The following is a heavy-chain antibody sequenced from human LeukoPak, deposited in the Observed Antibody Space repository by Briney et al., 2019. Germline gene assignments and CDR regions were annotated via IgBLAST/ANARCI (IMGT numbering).Heavy chain of an antibody. V-gene: IGHV1-18*04. CDR2: ISAYNGNT. J-gene: IGHJ4*02. Sequence: ASVNVSCKASGYTFTSYGISWVRQAPGQGLEWMGWISAYNGNTNYAQKLQGRVTMTTDTSTSTAYMELRSLRSDDTAVYYGARASRPLEDILVWGQGTLVTVSS. CDR3: ARASRPLEDILV. CDR1: GYTFTSYG. D-gene: IGHD2-8*02.